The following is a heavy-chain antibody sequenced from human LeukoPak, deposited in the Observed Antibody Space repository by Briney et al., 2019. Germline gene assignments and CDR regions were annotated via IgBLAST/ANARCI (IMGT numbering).Heavy chain of an antibody. CDR3: ARDCSGNSCYSY. Sequence: SQTLSLTCTVSGGSISSGSYYWSWIRQPAGKGLEWIGRIYSSGSTDYNPSLKSRVTMSVDKSKKQFSLKLSSVTAADTAVYYCARDCSGNSCYSYWGQGTLVTVSS. D-gene: IGHD2-15*01. CDR1: GGSISSGSYY. J-gene: IGHJ4*02. V-gene: IGHV4-61*02. CDR2: IYSSGST.